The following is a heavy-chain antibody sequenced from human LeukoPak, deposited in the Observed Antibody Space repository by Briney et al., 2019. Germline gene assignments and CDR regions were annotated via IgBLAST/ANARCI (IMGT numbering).Heavy chain of an antibody. CDR2: ITRDGTT. V-gene: IGHV3-23*01. CDR3: ASFTPRSVRPYDY. Sequence: GGSLRLACAASGFTFSSYGMSWVRQCPGKWLEWVSSITRDGTTYYAESMKGRFTISRDNSANALYLQMSSLRADDTAVYYCASFTPRSVRPYDYWGQGTLVTVSS. D-gene: IGHD4-17*01. CDR1: GFTFSSYG. J-gene: IGHJ4*02.